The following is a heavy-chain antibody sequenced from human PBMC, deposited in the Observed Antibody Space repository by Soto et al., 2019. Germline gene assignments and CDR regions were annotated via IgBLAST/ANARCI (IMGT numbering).Heavy chain of an antibody. CDR1: GYTFTGYY. J-gene: IGHJ6*02. CDR2: INPNSGGT. D-gene: IGHD2-2*01. Sequence: AASVKVSGKASGYTFTGYYMHWVRQAPGQGLEWMGWINPNSGGTNYAQKFQGRVTMTRDTSISTAYMELSRLRSDDTAVYYCARDIVVVPAAMRGPYYYYGMDVWGQGTTVTVSS. CDR3: ARDIVVVPAAMRGPYYYYGMDV. V-gene: IGHV1-2*02.